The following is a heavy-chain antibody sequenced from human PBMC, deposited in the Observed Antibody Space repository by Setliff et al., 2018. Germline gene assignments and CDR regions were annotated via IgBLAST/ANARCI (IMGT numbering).Heavy chain of an antibody. Sequence: PGGSLRLSCAASGFTFSTYRMHWVRQAPGKGLEWVATINQDGSGKYYVDSVKGRFTISRDNAKNSLYLQMNSLRAEDTAVYYCARVYGASVWGNYPVDYWGQGTLVTVSS. V-gene: IGHV3-7*03. CDR3: ARVYGASVWGNYPVDY. J-gene: IGHJ4*02. CDR1: GFTFSTYR. CDR2: INQDGSGK. D-gene: IGHD3-16*02.